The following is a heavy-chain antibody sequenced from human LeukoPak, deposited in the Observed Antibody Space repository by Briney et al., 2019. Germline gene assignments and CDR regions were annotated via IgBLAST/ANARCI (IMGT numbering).Heavy chain of an antibody. V-gene: IGHV4-39*01. CDR1: GGSISSSSYS. CDR3: AGLNYDSSGYYY. Sequence: SETLSLTCTVSGGSISSSSYSWGWTRQPPGKGLEWIGSIYYSGSTYYNPSLKSRVTISVDTSKNQFSLELSSVTAADTAVYYCAGLNYDSSGYYYWGQGTLVTVSS. CDR2: IYYSGST. J-gene: IGHJ4*02. D-gene: IGHD3-22*01.